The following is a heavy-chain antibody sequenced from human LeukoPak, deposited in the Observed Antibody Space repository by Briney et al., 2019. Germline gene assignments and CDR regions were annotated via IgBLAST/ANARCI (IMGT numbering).Heavy chain of an antibody. Sequence: MPSETLSLTCAVYGGSFSGYYWSWIRQPPGKGLEWIGEINHSGSTNYNPSLKSRVTISVDTSKNQFSLKLSSVTAADTAVYYCARDRVIAAAGSNNYYYYYYMDVWGKGTTVTISS. CDR2: INHSGST. J-gene: IGHJ6*03. V-gene: IGHV4-34*01. CDR3: ARDRVIAAAGSNNYYYYYYMDV. D-gene: IGHD6-13*01. CDR1: GGSFSGYY.